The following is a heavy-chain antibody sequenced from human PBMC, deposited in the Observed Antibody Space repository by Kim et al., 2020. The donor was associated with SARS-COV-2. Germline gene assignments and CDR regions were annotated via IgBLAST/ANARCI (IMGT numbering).Heavy chain of an antibody. J-gene: IGHJ4*02. V-gene: IGHV3-7*04. CDR3: ARPSTDSTAF. D-gene: IGHD3-22*01. Sequence: GKYYVDSVMGRLTISRDNTRISLYLQMNSLRAEDTAVYYCARPSTDSTAFWGQGTLVTVSS. CDR2: GK.